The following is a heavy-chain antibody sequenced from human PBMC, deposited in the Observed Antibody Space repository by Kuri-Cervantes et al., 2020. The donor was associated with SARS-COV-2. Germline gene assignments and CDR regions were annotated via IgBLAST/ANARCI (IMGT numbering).Heavy chain of an antibody. Sequence: GESLKISCAASGFTVSSNYMSWVRQAPGKGLEWVSVIYSCGSTYYADSVKGRFTISRDNSKNTLYLQMNSLRAEDTAVYYCARAYSYGPMFGMDVWGQGTTVTVSS. CDR3: ARAYSYGPMFGMDV. D-gene: IGHD5-18*01. CDR1: GFTVSSNY. CDR2: IYSCGST. J-gene: IGHJ6*02. V-gene: IGHV3-66*03.